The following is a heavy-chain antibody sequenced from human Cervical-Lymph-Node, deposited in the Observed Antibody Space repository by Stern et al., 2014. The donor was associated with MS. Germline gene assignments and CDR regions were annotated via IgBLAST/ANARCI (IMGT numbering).Heavy chain of an antibody. CDR1: GYIFSNYW. CDR2: IYPGDSDT. D-gene: IGHD4-11*01. V-gene: IGHV5-51*01. Sequence: EVQLVESGAEVKEPGESLKISCKGSGYIFSNYWIGWVRQMPGKGLEWMGIIYPGDSDTRYNPSFQGQVTISADKSISTAYLQWSRLKASDTAMYYCARHDPRLHHTKGGFNYWGQGTLVTVSS. CDR3: ARHDPRLHHTKGGFNY. J-gene: IGHJ4*02.